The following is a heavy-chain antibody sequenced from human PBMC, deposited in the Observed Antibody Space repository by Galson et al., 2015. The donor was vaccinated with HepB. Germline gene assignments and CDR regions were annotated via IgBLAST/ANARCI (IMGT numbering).Heavy chain of an antibody. CDR3: AREGFTTGATMSAFDF. J-gene: IGHJ3*01. CDR2: ISYSSTYP. Sequence: SLRLSCAASGFSFSDYYMSWIRQAPGKGLEWISYISYSSTYPSYADAVRGRFTISRDNAKNSLFLQMDSLRAEDTAVYYCAREGFTTGATMSAFDFWGQGTMVTVSS. D-gene: IGHD1-1*01. V-gene: IGHV3-11*06. CDR1: GFSFSDYY.